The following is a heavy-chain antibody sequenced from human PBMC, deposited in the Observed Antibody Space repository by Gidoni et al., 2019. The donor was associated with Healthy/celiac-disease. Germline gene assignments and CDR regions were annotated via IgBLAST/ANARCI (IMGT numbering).Heavy chain of an antibody. V-gene: IGHV3-30*18. CDR1: GFTFSSYG. J-gene: IGHJ6*03. D-gene: IGHD5-12*01. Sequence: QVQLVESGGGVVQPGRSLRLSCAASGFTFSSYGMHWVRQAPGKGLEWVAVISYDGSNKYYADSVKGRFTISRDNSKNTLYLQMNSLRAEDTAVYYCAKDGRLGRENYYYYYYMDVWGKGTTVTVSS. CDR2: ISYDGSNK. CDR3: AKDGRLGRENYYYYYYMDV.